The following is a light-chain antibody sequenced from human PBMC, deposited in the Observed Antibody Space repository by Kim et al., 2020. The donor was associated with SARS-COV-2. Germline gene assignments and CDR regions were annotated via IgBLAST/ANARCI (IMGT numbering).Light chain of an antibody. Sequence: SYELTQPPSVSVSPGQTASITCSGDKLGDKYACWYQQKPGRSPVLVIYQDSKRPSGIPERFSGSNSGNTATLTISGTQAMDEADYYCQAWDSSIHVVFGGGTQLTVL. CDR2: QDS. CDR3: QAWDSSIHVV. V-gene: IGLV3-1*01. CDR1: KLGDKY. J-gene: IGLJ2*01.